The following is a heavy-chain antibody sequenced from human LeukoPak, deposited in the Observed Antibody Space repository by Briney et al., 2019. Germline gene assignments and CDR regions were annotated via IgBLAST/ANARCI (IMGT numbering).Heavy chain of an antibody. Sequence: GGSLRLSRAASGFTVCDYSMNVGRQAPGKGLEWISYIGIDSGNTNSADSVKGRFTISGDKAKKSLNLQMNSLRVEDTAVYYCARDYKYAFDNWGQGTLVTVSS. V-gene: IGHV3-48*01. CDR3: ARDYKYAFDN. CDR1: GFTVCDYS. D-gene: IGHD5-24*01. CDR2: IGIDSGNT. J-gene: IGHJ4*02.